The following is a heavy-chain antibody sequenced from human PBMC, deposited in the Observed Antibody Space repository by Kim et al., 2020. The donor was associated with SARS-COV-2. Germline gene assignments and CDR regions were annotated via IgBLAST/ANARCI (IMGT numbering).Heavy chain of an antibody. CDR1: GFTFDDYA. V-gene: IGHV3-9*01. J-gene: IGHJ2*01. CDR3: AKDNTSLGHWYFDL. CDR2: ISWNSGSI. Sequence: GGSLRLSCAASGFTFDDYAMHWVRQAPGKGLEWVSGISWNSGSIGYADSVKGRFTISRDNAKNSLYLQMNSLRAEDTALYYCAKDNTSLGHWYFDLWGRGTLVTVSS.